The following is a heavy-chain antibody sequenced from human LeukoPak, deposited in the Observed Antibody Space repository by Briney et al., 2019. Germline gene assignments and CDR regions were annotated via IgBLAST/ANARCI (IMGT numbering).Heavy chain of an antibody. CDR1: GYTFTDYY. CDR2: INPSGGST. Sequence: ASVKVSCKASGYTFTDYYMHWVRQAPGQGLEWMGIINPSGGSTSYAQKFQGRVTMTRDTSTSTVYMELSSLRSEDTAVYYCARANGGGSGSYYNKSPAFDPWGQGTLVTVSS. V-gene: IGHV1-46*01. D-gene: IGHD3-10*01. CDR3: ARANGGGSGSYYNKSPAFDP. J-gene: IGHJ5*02.